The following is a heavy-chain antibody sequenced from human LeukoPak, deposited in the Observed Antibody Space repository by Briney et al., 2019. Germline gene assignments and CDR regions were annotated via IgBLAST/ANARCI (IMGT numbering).Heavy chain of an antibody. D-gene: IGHD5-12*01. V-gene: IGHV3-66*02. CDR3: AGSGYETLLSIDY. CDR1: GFSVNSNY. CDR2: LYSGGAT. Sequence: PGESLRLSCAASGFSVNSNYMSWVRQAPGKGLEWVSILYSGGATYYADSVKGRFTISRDISKNTVYLQMNSLRLEDTAVYYCAGSGYETLLSIDYWGQGTLVTVSS. J-gene: IGHJ4*02.